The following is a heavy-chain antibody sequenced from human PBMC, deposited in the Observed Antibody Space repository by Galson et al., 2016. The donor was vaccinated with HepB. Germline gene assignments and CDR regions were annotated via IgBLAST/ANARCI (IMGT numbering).Heavy chain of an antibody. V-gene: IGHV1-69*04. CDR3: APALSYDSAGYPADY. CDR2: IVPTFSIT. D-gene: IGHD3-22*01. Sequence: SVKVSCKASGGTFRSYGINWVRQAPGQGLEWMGRIVPTFSITNYAQKFQGRVTIAADTSTSTVYMELDSLKSEDTAVYYCAPALSYDSAGYPADYWGQGTLVTVSS. CDR1: GGTFRSYG. J-gene: IGHJ4*02.